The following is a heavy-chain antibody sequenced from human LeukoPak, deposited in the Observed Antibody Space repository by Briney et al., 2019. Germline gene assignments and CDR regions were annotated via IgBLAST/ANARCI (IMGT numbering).Heavy chain of an antibody. CDR3: LLRDYGDYHAAFDI. D-gene: IGHD4-17*01. CDR2: IKEDGSEK. Sequence: GGSLRLSCAVSGITFSSYWMTWVRQAPGKGLEWVADIKEDGSEKYYVDSVKGRFTSSRDNTKKSLYLQMNSLRAEDTAMYYCLLRDYGDYHAAFDIWGQGTMAIVSS. CDR1: GITFSSYW. J-gene: IGHJ3*02. V-gene: IGHV3-7*01.